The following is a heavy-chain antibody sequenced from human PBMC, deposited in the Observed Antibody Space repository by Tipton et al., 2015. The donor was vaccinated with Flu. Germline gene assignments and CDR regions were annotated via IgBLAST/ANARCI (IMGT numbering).Heavy chain of an antibody. D-gene: IGHD6-19*01. CDR1: GGSVSSGSYY. Sequence: LRLSCTVSGGSVSSGSYYWSWIRPPPGKGLEWVGYIYYSGSTNYNPSLKSRVTISVDTSKNQFSLKLSSVTAADTAVYYCARDRRARVSSGWYRAFDIWGQGTMVTVSS. CDR2: IYYSGST. CDR3: ARDRRARVSSGWYRAFDI. V-gene: IGHV4-61*01. J-gene: IGHJ3*02.